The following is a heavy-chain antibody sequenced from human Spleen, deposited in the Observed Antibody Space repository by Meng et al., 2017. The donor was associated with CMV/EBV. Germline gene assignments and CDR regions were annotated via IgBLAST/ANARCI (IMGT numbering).Heavy chain of an antibody. J-gene: IGHJ6*02. Sequence: SVKVSCKASGFTFTSSAVQWVRQARGQRLEWIGWIVVGSGNTNYAQKFQERVTITRDMSTSTAYMELSSLKSDDTAVYYCARSKSTTYYDFWSGPYYYYGMDVWGQGTTVTVSS. V-gene: IGHV1-58*01. D-gene: IGHD3-3*01. CDR3: ARSKSTTYYDFWSGPYYYYGMDV. CDR2: IVVGSGNT. CDR1: GFTFTSSA.